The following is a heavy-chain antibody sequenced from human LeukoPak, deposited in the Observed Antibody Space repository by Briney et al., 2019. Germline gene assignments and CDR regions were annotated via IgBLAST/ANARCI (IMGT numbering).Heavy chain of an antibody. CDR1: GGSISSSSYY. CDR3: ARPLANTAEASHEFDP. V-gene: IGHV4-39*01. Sequence: SETLSLTCTVSGGSISSSSYYWGWIRQPPGKGLEWIGSIYYSGSTYYNPSLKSRVTISVDTSKNQFSLKLSSVTAADTAVYYCARPLANTAEASHEFDPWGQGTLVTVSS. D-gene: IGHD4-17*01. CDR2: IYYSGST. J-gene: IGHJ5*02.